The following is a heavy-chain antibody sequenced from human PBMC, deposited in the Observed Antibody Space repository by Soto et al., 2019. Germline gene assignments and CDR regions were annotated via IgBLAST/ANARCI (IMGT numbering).Heavy chain of an antibody. CDR1: GYAFTVYY. D-gene: IGHD2-15*01. V-gene: IGHV1-2*04. CDR2: INPNSGGT. CDR3: ARTRGSGRAHFDY. J-gene: IGHJ4*02. Sequence: VSVKVSCKASGYAFTVYYMHWVRQAPGQGLEWMGWINPNSGGTNYAQKFQGWVTMTRDTSISTAYMELSRLRSDDTAVYYCARTRGSGRAHFDYWGQGTLVTVSS.